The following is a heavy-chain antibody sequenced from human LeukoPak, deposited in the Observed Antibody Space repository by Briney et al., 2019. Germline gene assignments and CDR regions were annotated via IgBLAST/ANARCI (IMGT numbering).Heavy chain of an antibody. Sequence: GGSLRLSCAASGFTFSMYWMSWVRLAPGKGLEWVANIKQDGSEKYYVDSVKGRFTISRENAKSSVFLQMNGLRAEDTAVYYCARDERVGNWRVSYFDYWGQGTLVTVSS. D-gene: IGHD1-1*01. CDR3: ARDERVGNWRVSYFDY. V-gene: IGHV3-7*01. CDR2: IKQDGSEK. CDR1: GFTFSMYW. J-gene: IGHJ4*02.